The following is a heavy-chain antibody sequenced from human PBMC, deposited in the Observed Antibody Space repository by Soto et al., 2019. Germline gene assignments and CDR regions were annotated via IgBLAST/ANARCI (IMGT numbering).Heavy chain of an antibody. CDR2: MYSSGSS. D-gene: IGHD2-8*02. CDR1: GGSMTTYK. CDR3: AREGSGFDY. Sequence: QVQLQESGPGLVKPSETLSLICTVSGGSMTTYKWTWIRQSPGRGLEWIAYMYSSGSSSYNPSLKSRVTMSVDTSRNPFSLKLNSATAADTAVYYCAREGSGFDYWGHGILVTVSS. V-gene: IGHV4-59*01. J-gene: IGHJ4*01.